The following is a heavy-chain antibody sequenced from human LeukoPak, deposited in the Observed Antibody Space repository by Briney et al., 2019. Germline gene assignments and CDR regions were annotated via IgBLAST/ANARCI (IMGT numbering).Heavy chain of an antibody. V-gene: IGHV1-46*01. CDR1: GYTFTSYY. J-gene: IGHJ5*02. Sequence: ASVKVSCKASGYTFTSYYMHWVRQAPGQGLEWMGIINPSGGSTSYAQKFQGRVTMTRDTSTSTVYMELSNLRSEDTAVYYCARDRPEYSSLKAFDPWGQGTLVTVSS. CDR3: ARDRPEYSSLKAFDP. CDR2: INPSGGST. D-gene: IGHD6-6*01.